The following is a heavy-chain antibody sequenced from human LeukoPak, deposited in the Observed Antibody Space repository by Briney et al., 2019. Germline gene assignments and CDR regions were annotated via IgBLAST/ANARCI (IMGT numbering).Heavy chain of an antibody. CDR2: ISSSSYI. Sequence: GGSLRLSCAASGFTFSSDSMNWVRQAPRKGLEWVPSISSSSYIYYANSAMGRFPISRDNAKNSLYLQMNSLRAEDTAVYYCARGRRDYVWGSYPFDYWGQGTLVTVSS. J-gene: IGHJ4*02. V-gene: IGHV3-21*01. D-gene: IGHD3-16*02. CDR3: ARGRRDYVWGSYPFDY. CDR1: GFTFSSDS.